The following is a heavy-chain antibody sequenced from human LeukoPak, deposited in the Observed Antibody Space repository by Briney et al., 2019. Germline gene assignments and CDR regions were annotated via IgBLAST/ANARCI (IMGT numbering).Heavy chain of an antibody. CDR1: GFTFSSYG. Sequence: GGSLRLSCAASGFTFSSYGMHWVRQAPGKGLEWVAVIWHDGSNKYYADSVKGRFTISRDSSKNTLYLQMNSLRAEDTAVYYCARARSISYAFDYWGQGTLVTVSS. CDR3: ARARSISYAFDY. CDR2: IWHDGSNK. D-gene: IGHD2-2*01. V-gene: IGHV3-33*01. J-gene: IGHJ4*02.